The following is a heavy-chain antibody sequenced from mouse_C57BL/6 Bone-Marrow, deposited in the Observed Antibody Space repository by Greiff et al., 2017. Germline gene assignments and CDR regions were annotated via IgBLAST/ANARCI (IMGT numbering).Heavy chain of an antibody. V-gene: IGHV1-63*01. J-gene: IGHJ4*01. CDR3: ATYYSNYALSMDY. Sequence: VQVVESGAELVRPGTSVKMSCTASGYTFTNYWIGWAKQRPGHGLEWIGDIYPGGGYTNYNEKFKGKATLTADKSSSTAYMQFSSLTSEDSAIYYCATYYSNYALSMDYWGQGTSVTVSS. D-gene: IGHD2-5*01. CDR2: IYPGGGYT. CDR1: GYTFTNYW.